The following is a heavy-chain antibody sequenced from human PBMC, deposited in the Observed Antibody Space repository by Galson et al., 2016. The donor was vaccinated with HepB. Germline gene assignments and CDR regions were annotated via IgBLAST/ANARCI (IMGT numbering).Heavy chain of an antibody. CDR3: ARRGIFGVVGGFDA. Sequence: ETLSLTCAVSGGSISSTYWWTWVRQPPGKGPEWIGEVYHSETTNYNPSLKSRVTISVDESKNQFSLKLNSVTAAETAIYYCARRGIFGVVGGFDAWGQGTTVTVSS. V-gene: IGHV4-4*02. J-gene: IGHJ6*02. D-gene: IGHD3-3*01. CDR1: GGSISSTYW. CDR2: VYHSETT.